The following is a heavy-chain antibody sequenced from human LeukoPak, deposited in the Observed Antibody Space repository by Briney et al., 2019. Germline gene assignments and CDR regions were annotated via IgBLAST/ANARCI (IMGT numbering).Heavy chain of an antibody. V-gene: IGHV3-66*04. CDR2: IYSGGSS. CDR3: ARLRGEAGTHLSYDY. CDR1: GVTVSSHY. D-gene: IGHD1-1*01. J-gene: IGHJ4*02. Sequence: GGSLRLSYAASGVTVSSHYMTWARQAPGKGLEWVSVIYSGGSSFYADSVKGRFTISRDNSKNTLYLQMNSLRVEDTAVYYCARLRGEAGTHLSYDYWGQGTLVTVSS.